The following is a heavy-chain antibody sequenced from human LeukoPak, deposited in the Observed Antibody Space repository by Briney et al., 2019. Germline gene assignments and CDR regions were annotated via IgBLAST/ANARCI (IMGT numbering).Heavy chain of an antibody. J-gene: IGHJ4*02. V-gene: IGHV4-4*07. D-gene: IGHD6-19*01. CDR2: IYTSGST. Sequence: SETLSLTCTVSGGSISSYYWSWIRQPAGKGLEWIGRIYTSGSTNYNPSLKSRVTISVDTSKNQFSLKLSSVTAADTAVYYCARSGYSSGWLPFDYWGQGTLVTVSS. CDR3: ARSGYSSGWLPFDY. CDR1: GGSISSYY.